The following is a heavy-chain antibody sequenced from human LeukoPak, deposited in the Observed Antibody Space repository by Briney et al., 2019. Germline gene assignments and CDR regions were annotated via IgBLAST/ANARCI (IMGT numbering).Heavy chain of an antibody. CDR1: GGSISSSNW. V-gene: IGHV4-4*02. J-gene: IGHJ1*01. CDR3: ARGPYRSSWYYAEYFQH. Sequence: SETLSLTCAVSGGSISSSNWWSWVRQPPGKGLEWIGEIYHSGSTNYNPSLKSRVTISVDKSKNQFSLKLSSVTAADTAVYYCARGPYRSSWYYAEYFQHWGQGTLVTVSS. D-gene: IGHD6-13*01. CDR2: IYHSGST.